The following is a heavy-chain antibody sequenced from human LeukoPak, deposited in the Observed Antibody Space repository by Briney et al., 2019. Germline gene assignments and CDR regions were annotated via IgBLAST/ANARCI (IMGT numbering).Heavy chain of an antibody. J-gene: IGHJ4*02. CDR1: GGTFSSYA. V-gene: IGHV1-69*13. Sequence: SVKVSCKASGGTFSSYAISWVRQAPGQGLEWMGGIIPTFGTANYAQKFQGRVTITADESTSTAYMELSSLRSEDTAVYYCAIPVVTATGNYFDYWGQGTLVTVSS. D-gene: IGHD2-21*02. CDR3: AIPVVTATGNYFDY. CDR2: IIPTFGTA.